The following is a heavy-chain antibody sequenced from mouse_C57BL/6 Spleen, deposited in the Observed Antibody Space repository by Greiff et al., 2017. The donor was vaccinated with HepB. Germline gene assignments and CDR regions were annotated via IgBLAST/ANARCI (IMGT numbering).Heavy chain of an antibody. CDR3: ARSGSSSGYVRAMDY. CDR2: INPSNGGT. Sequence: VQLQQPGTELVKPGASVKLSCKASGYTFTSYWMHWVKQRPGQGLEWIGNINPSNGGTNYNEKFKSKATLTVDKSSSTAYMQLSSLTSEDSAVYYCARSGSSSGYVRAMDYWGQGTSVTVSS. J-gene: IGHJ4*01. D-gene: IGHD3-2*02. V-gene: IGHV1-53*01. CDR1: GYTFTSYW.